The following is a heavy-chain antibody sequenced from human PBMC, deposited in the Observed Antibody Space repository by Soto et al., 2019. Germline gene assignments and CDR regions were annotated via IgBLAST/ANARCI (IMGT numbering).Heavy chain of an antibody. CDR3: ASGAITMVRGVIIPIDYYYYGMDV. CDR1: GYTFTSYA. J-gene: IGHJ6*02. D-gene: IGHD3-10*01. Sequence: ASVKVSCKASGYTFTSYAMHWVRQAPGQRLEWMGWINAGNGNTKYSQEFQGRVTITRDTSASTAYMELSSLRSEDTAVYYCASGAITMVRGVIIPIDYYYYGMDVCGQRTTLTVSS. CDR2: INAGNGNT. V-gene: IGHV1-3*01.